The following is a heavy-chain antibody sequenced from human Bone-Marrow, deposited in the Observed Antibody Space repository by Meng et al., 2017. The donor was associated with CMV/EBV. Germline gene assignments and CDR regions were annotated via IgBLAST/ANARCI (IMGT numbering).Heavy chain of an antibody. CDR2: INPNSGGT. CDR1: GYTFTGYY. CDR3: ARGQYYYDSSGYYY. Sequence: ASVKVSCKASGYTFTGYYMHWVRQAPGQGLEWMGWINPNSGGTNYAQKFQGRVTMTRDASLGTAYMELSSLRLDDTAVYYCARGQYYYDSSGYYYWGQGTVVTVSS. V-gene: IGHV1-2*02. J-gene: IGHJ1*01. D-gene: IGHD3-22*01.